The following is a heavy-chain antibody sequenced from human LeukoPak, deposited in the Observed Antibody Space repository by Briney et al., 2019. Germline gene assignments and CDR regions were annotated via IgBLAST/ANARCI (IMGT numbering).Heavy chain of an antibody. CDR2: INWNGGST. D-gene: IGHD6-19*01. CDR3: ARDGGIAVAGKPYYYYYMDV. V-gene: IGHV3-20*04. J-gene: IGHJ6*03. CDR1: GFTFDDYG. Sequence: GGSLRLSCAASGFTFDDYGMSWVRQAPGKGLEWVSGINWNGGSTGYADSVKGRFTISRDNAKNSLYLQMNSLRAEDTALYYCARDGGIAVAGKPYYYYYMDVWGKGTTVTVSS.